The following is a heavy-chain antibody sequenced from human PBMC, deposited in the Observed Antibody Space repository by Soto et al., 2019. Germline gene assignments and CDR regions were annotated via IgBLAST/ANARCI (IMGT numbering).Heavy chain of an antibody. Sequence: SETLSLTCTVSGGSISSYYWSWIRQPPGKGLEWIGYIYYSGSTNYNPSLKSRVTISVDTSKNQFSLKLSSVTAADTAVYYCARGGYDSTKFDYWGQGTLVTVSS. CDR2: IYYSGST. D-gene: IGHD5-12*01. CDR1: GGSISSYY. J-gene: IGHJ4*02. V-gene: IGHV4-59*08. CDR3: ARGGYDSTKFDY.